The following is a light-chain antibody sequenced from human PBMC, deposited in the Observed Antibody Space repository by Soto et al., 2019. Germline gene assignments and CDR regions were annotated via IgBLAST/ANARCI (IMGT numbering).Light chain of an antibody. CDR3: KQRYAWTPIT. Sequence: EIVLTQSPATLSLSPGERATLSCRASRRVRSYLAWYQQKPGQAPRLLIYDASNRAAGIPARFSGSGSETDFTLTISNLEPEDFAVYYCKQRYAWTPITFGPGTRLEIK. CDR1: RRVRSY. V-gene: IGKV3-11*01. J-gene: IGKJ5*01. CDR2: DAS.